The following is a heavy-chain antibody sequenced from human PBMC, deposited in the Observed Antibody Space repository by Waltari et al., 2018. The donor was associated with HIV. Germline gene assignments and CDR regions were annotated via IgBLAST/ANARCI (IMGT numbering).Heavy chain of an antibody. D-gene: IGHD3-22*01. V-gene: IGHV4-4*07. J-gene: IGHJ6*02. CDR1: GGSISSSY. CDR2: IYTSGST. Sequence: QVQLQESGPGLVTPSETLSLTCTVSGGSISSSYWSWIRQPAGKGLEWFGRIYTSGSTNYNPSLKSRVTMSVDTSKNQFSLKLSSVTAADTAVYYCAREPHYYDSSGYQPPYYYYGMDVWGQGTTVTVSS. CDR3: AREPHYYDSSGYQPPYYYYGMDV.